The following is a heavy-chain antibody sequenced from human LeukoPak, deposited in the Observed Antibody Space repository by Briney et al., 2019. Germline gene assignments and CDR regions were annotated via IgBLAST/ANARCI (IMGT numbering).Heavy chain of an antibody. CDR3: ARRERQSANYYYFDY. V-gene: IGHV3-48*02. CDR2: ISGSTSAV. J-gene: IGHJ4*02. CDR1: GFPFSSYW. Sequence: GGSLRLSCVASGFPFSSYWMTWVRQAPGKGLEWVSYISGSTSAVYYADSVRGRFTISRDNAKNSLYLQMNSLRDDDTAVYYCARRERQSANYYYFDYWGQGTLVTVSS. D-gene: IGHD4/OR15-4a*01.